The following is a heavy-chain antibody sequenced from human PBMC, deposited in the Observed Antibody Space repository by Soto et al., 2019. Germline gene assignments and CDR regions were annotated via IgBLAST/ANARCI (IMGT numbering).Heavy chain of an antibody. J-gene: IGHJ6*01. D-gene: IGHD6-19*01. CDR3: ASIGLAADYYYYGMDV. CDR2: IYPGDSDT. V-gene: IGHV5-51*01. CDR1: GYSFTSYW. Sequence: VESLNISCQGSGYSFTSYWIVWVRQMPGKGLEWMGMIYPGDSDTRYSPSFQGQVTISADKSISTAYLQWSSLKASDTAMYYCASIGLAADYYYYGMDVWGQGTTVTVSS.